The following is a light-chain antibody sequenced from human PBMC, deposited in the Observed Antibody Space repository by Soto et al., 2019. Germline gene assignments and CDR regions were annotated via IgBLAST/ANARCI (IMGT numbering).Light chain of an antibody. Sequence: QSALTQPASVSGSPGQSITLPCTGTKDDVGTYDYVSWYQHHPGKAPKLIMYEVSHRPSGVSDRFSGSQSGYTASLTISGLQSEDGAYYYCSSFTTSHTWVFGGGTKVTVL. J-gene: IGLJ3*02. CDR3: SSFTTSHTWV. V-gene: IGLV2-14*01. CDR2: EVS. CDR1: KDDVGTYDY.